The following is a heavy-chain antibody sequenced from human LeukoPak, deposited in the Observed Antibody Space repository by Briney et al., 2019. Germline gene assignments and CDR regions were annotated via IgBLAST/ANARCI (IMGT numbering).Heavy chain of an antibody. J-gene: IGHJ4*02. CDR2: IRSKAYGGTT. V-gene: IGHV3-49*04. Sequence: GGSLRLSCTASGFTFGDYAMSWVRQAPGKGLEWVGFIRSKAYGGTTEYAASVKGRFTISRDDSKSIAYLQMNSLKTEDTAVYFCATRPASETYYAVFDYWGQGTLVTVSS. CDR3: ATRPASETYYAVFDY. D-gene: IGHD1-26*01. CDR1: GFTFGDYA.